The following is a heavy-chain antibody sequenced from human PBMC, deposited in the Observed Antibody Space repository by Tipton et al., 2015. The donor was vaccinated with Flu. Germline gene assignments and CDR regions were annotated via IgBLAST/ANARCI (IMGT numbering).Heavy chain of an antibody. J-gene: IGHJ5*02. D-gene: IGHD6-19*01. CDR1: GDPISSGYY. CDR2: ISHTGTT. V-gene: IGHV4-38-2*02. CDR3: ARDRWEYASGFDP. Sequence: TLSLTCAVSGDPISSGYYWGWIRQPPGKGLEWIGSISHTGTTNYNPSLGSRVTISVDTSKNQFSLRLTSVTAADTAVYYCARDRWEYASGFDPWGQGAPVTVSP.